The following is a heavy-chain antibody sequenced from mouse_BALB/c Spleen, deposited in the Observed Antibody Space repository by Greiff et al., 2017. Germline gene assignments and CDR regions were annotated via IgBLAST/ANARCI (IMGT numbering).Heavy chain of an antibody. CDR2: ISYSGST. D-gene: IGHD1-1*01. CDR1: GYSITSDYA. CDR3: ARRGYYGLLDY. Sequence: EVKLVESGPGLVKPSQSLSLTCTVTGYSITSDYAWNWIRQFPGNKLEWMGYISYSGSTSYNPSLKSRISITRDTSKNQFFLQLNSVTTEDTATYYCARRGYYGLLDYWGQGTTLTVSS. J-gene: IGHJ2*01. V-gene: IGHV3-2*02.